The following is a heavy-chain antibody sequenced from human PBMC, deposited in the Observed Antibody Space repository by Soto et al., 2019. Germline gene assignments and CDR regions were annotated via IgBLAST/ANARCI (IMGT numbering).Heavy chain of an antibody. Sequence: SETLSLTCPVSGGSGSSGSYYWSWIRQPPGKGLEWIGYIYYSGSTNYNPSLKSRVTISVDTSKNQFSLKLSSVTAADTAVYYCARVRVGANYFDYWGQGTLVTVSS. D-gene: IGHD1-26*01. CDR3: ARVRVGANYFDY. J-gene: IGHJ4*02. CDR2: IYYSGST. V-gene: IGHV4-61*01. CDR1: GGSGSSGSYY.